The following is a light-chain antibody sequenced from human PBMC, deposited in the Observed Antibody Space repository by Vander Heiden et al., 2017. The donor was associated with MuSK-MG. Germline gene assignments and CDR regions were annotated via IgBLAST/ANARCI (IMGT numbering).Light chain of an antibody. V-gene: IGKV4-1*01. CDR1: QSVLYSGDNQNY. CDR2: WAS. Sequence: DIVMTQSPDSLAVSLGERATINCKSSQSVLYSGDNQNYLAWFQQKPGQPPQLLIYWASTRASGVPDRFSGSGSATEFTLTISSLQVEDVAVYFCQQDDDSPLTFGGGTKVEI. CDR3: QQDDDSPLT. J-gene: IGKJ4*01.